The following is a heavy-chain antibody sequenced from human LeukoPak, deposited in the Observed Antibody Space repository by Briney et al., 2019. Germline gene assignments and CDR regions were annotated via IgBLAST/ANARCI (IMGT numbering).Heavy chain of an antibody. V-gene: IGHV3-66*01. CDR3: AGRRKEAAAYDH. Sequence: GGSLRLSCAASGFTVSTNYMSWVRLAPGKGLEWVSLLHSDGTTYYAESVKGRFTISTDNSKNTLYLQMNSLRVEDTAVYYCAGRRKEAAAYDHWGQGTLVTVPS. D-gene: IGHD6-13*01. J-gene: IGHJ4*02. CDR1: GFTVSTNY. CDR2: LHSDGTT.